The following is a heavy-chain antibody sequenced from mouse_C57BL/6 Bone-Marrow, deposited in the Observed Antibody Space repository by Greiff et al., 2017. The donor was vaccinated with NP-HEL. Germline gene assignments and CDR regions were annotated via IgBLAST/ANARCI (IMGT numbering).Heavy chain of an antibody. CDR1: GFTFTGYY. D-gene: IGHD2-3*01. J-gene: IGHJ4*01. Sequence: DVQLVESGGGLVQPGGSLKLSCAASGFTFTGYYMYWVRQTPEKRLEWVAYISHGGGSTYYQETVKGRVTFSGDTAKNTLYLQRSRLKSEDTAMYYSARHRWRGAMGDWGQGASVT. CDR3: ARHRWRGAMGD. CDR2: ISHGGGST. V-gene: IGHV5-12*01.